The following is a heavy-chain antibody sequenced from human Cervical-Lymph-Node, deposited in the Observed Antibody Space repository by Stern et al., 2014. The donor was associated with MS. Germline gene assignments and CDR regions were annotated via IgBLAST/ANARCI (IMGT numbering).Heavy chain of an antibody. CDR2: FDPEDGET. CDR3: ATGDTTHYDHSSYFPFDV. V-gene: IGHV1-24*01. Sequence: QVQLVQSGAEVRKPGASVKVSCKGSVYTLSEFSIHWVRQAPGKGLEWMGGFDPEDGETFYTQKFQGRVTMTEDTSTDTAYMELRGLTSDDTAMYYCATGDTTHYDHSSYFPFDVWGQGTMVTVS. J-gene: IGHJ3*01. D-gene: IGHD3-22*01. CDR1: VYTLSEFS.